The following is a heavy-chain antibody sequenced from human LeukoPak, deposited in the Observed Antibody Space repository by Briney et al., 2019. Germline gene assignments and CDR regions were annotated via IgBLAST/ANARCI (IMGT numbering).Heavy chain of an antibody. J-gene: IGHJ5*02. CDR3: ARVKGIGDYGDYGDVNWFDP. Sequence: SETLSLTCAVYGGSFSGYYWSWIRQPPGKGLVWIGEINHSGSTNYNPSLKSRVTISVDTSKNQFSLKLSSVTAADTAVYYCARVKGIGDYGDYGDVNWFDPWGQGTLVTVPS. D-gene: IGHD4-17*01. V-gene: IGHV4-34*01. CDR2: INHSGST. CDR1: GGSFSGYY.